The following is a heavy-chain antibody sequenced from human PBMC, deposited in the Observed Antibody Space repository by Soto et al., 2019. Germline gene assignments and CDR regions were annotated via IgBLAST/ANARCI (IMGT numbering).Heavy chain of an antibody. Sequence: PSETLSLTCTVSGGSISSSSYYWGWIRQPPGKGLEWIGSIYYSGSTYYNPSLKSRVTISVDTSKNQFSLKLSSVTAADTAVYYCAKRCWDIVATTYYYYYMDVWGKGTTVTVSS. CDR1: GGSISSSSYY. J-gene: IGHJ6*03. CDR3: AKRCWDIVATTYYYYYMDV. CDR2: IYYSGST. D-gene: IGHD5-12*01. V-gene: IGHV4-39*01.